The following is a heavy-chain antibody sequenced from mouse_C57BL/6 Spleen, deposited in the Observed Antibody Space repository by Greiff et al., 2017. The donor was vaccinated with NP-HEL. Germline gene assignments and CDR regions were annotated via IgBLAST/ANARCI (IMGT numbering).Heavy chain of an antibody. D-gene: IGHD1-1*01. CDR3: ARFYYGSSYGFAY. CDR2: IRNKANGYTT. Sequence: EVKLTESGGGLVQPGGSLSLSCAASGFTFTDYYMSWVRQPPGKALEWLGFIRNKANGYTTEYSASVKGRFTISRDNSQSILYLQMNALRAEDSATYYCARFYYGSSYGFAYWGQGTLVTVSA. CDR1: GFTFTDYY. J-gene: IGHJ3*01. V-gene: IGHV7-3*01.